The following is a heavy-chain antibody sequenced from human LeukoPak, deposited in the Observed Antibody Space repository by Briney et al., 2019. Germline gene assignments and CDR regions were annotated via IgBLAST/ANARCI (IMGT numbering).Heavy chain of an antibody. CDR3: ARQDSSSWYYFDY. J-gene: IGHJ4*02. D-gene: IGHD6-13*01. CDR1: GGSISSGGYY. V-gene: IGHV4-31*03. CDR2: IYYSGST. Sequence: SQTLSLTCTVSGGSISSGGYYWSWIRRHPGKGLEWIGYIYYSGSTYYNPSLKSRVTISVDTSKNQFSLKLSSVTAADTAVYYCARQDSSSWYYFDYWGQGTLVTVSS.